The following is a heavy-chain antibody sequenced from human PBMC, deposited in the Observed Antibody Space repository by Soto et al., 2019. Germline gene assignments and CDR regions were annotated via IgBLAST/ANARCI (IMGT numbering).Heavy chain of an antibody. V-gene: IGHV4-31*03. J-gene: IGHJ5*02. CDR3: ARSQAYYDFWSGYSGAQPSDNWFDP. CDR1: GGSISSGGYY. CDR2: IYYSGST. Sequence: TLSLTCTVSGGSISSGGYYWSWIRQHPGKGLEWIGYIYYSGSTYYNPSLKSRVTISVDTSKNQFSLKLSSVTAADTAVYYCARSQAYYDFWSGYSGAQPSDNWFDPWGQGTLVTVSS. D-gene: IGHD3-3*01.